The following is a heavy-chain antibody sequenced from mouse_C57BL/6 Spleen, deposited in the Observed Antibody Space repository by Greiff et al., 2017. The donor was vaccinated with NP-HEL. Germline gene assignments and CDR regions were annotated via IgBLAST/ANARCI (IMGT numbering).Heavy chain of an antibody. Sequence: VQLQESGPGLVKPSQSLSLTCSVTGYSITSGYYWNWIRQFPGNKLEWMGYISYDGSNNYNPSLKNRISITRDTSKNQFFLKLNSVTTEDTATYYCAIIYDGYYGFAYWGQGTLVTVSA. CDR3: AIIYDGYYGFAY. CDR1: GYSITSGYY. D-gene: IGHD2-3*01. V-gene: IGHV3-6*01. J-gene: IGHJ3*01. CDR2: ISYDGSN.